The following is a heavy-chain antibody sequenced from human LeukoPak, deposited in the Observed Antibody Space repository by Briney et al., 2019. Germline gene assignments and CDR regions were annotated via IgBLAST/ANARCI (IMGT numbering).Heavy chain of an antibody. CDR3: ARERSWLDP. CDR1: GYTFTGYN. Sequence: GASVKVSCKASGYTFTGYNMHWVRQAPGQGLEWMGWINPNSGGTNYAQKFQGRVTMTRDTSITTAYMGLSRLRSDDTAVYYCARERSWLDPWGQGTLVTVSS. J-gene: IGHJ5*02. CDR2: INPNSGGT. V-gene: IGHV1-2*02.